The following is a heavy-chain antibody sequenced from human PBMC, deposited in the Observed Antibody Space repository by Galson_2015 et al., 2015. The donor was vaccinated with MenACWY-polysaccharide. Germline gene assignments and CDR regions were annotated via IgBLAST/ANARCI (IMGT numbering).Heavy chain of an antibody. CDR3: ARQGGSGRSHDY. CDR2: IYYGGST. CDR1: GGSISSSSYY. J-gene: IGHJ4*02. Sequence: SETLSLTCTVSGGSISSSSYYWGWIREPPGNGLEWIGTIYYGGSTYYNPSLKSRITISVDKSKNHFSLKLTSVTAADTAVYYCARQGGSGRSHDYWGQGTLVTVSS. D-gene: IGHD5-12*01. V-gene: IGHV4-39*01.